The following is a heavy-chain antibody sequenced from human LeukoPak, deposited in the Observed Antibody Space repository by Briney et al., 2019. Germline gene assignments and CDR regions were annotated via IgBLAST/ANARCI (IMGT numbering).Heavy chain of an antibody. D-gene: IGHD4-17*01. CDR2: INPNSGGT. V-gene: IGHV1-2*05. CDR1: GYTFTGYY. Sequence: GASVKVSCKASGYTFTGYYMHWVRQAPGQGLEWIGRINPNSGGTNYAQKFQGRVTMTRDTSISTAYMELSRLRSDDTVVYYCARQDPTVTTGRDWFDPWGQGTLFTVSS. J-gene: IGHJ5*02. CDR3: ARQDPTVTTGRDWFDP.